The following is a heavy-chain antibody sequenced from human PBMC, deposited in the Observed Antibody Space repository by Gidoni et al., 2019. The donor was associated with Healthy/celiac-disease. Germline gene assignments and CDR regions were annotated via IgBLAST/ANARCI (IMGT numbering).Heavy chain of an antibody. Sequence: GSGGSTYYADSVKGRFTISRDNSKNTLYLQMNSLRAEDTAVYYCAKDRGGITMVRGVVTYFDYWGQGTLVTVSS. V-gene: IGHV3-23*01. J-gene: IGHJ4*02. D-gene: IGHD3-10*01. CDR2: GSGGST. CDR3: AKDRGGITMVRGVVTYFDY.